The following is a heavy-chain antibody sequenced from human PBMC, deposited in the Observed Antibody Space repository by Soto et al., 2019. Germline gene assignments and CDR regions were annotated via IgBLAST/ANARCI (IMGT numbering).Heavy chain of an antibody. CDR3: AKDRAGSWSLDQ. Sequence: QVQLVESGGGVVQPGRSLRLSCAASGFTFSSYGMHWVRQAAGKGLEWVAFISRDGTQKYYADSVKGRFTISRDDSKNTVYMQMNSLTSDDTAVFYCAKDRAGSWSLDQWGQGALVTVSS. CDR2: ISRDGTQK. V-gene: IGHV3-30*18. D-gene: IGHD6-13*01. J-gene: IGHJ4*02. CDR1: GFTFSSYG.